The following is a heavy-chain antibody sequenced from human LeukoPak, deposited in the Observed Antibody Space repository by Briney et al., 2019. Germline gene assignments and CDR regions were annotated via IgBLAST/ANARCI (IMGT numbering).Heavy chain of an antibody. CDR3: TKDRSQLLSYGMDV. Sequence: PGRSLRLSCAPSGFTFDDYATHWARQAPGKGLEWVSGIRWNSGSIGYAGSVKGRFTISRDSAKNSLYLQMNSLRAEDTALYYCTKDRSQLLSYGMDVWGQGTTVTVSS. CDR1: GFTFDDYA. D-gene: IGHD2-2*01. J-gene: IGHJ6*02. V-gene: IGHV3-9*01. CDR2: IRWNSGSI.